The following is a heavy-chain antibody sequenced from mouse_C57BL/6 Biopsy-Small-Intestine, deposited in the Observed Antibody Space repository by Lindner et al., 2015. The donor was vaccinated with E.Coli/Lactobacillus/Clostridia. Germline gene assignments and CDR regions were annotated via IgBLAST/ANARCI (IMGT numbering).Heavy chain of an antibody. V-gene: IGHV14-4*01. CDR2: IDPENGDT. Sequence: LQLQESGAELVRPGASVKLSCTASGFNIKDDYMHWVKQRPEQGLEWIGWIDPENGDTEYASKFQGKATITADTSSNTAYLQLSSLTSEDTAVYYCTRTAQATLAWFAYWGQGTLVTVSA. J-gene: IGHJ3*01. D-gene: IGHD3-2*02. CDR3: TRTAQATLAWFAY. CDR1: GFNIKDDY.